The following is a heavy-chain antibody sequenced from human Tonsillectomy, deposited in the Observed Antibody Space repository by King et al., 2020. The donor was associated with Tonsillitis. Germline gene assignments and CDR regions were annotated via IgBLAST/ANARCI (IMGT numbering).Heavy chain of an antibody. J-gene: IGHJ3*02. D-gene: IGHD4-23*01. Sequence: EVQLVESGGGVVRPGGSLRLSCAASGFTFGDYGMSWVRQAPGKGLEWVSGINWNGGSTVYADSVTGRFTISRDNAKNSLYRQMNSLRAEDTALYYCARRGYGGNSGSLDIWGPGTIVTVSS. V-gene: IGHV3-20*04. CDR3: ARRGYGGNSGSLDI. CDR1: GFTFGDYG. CDR2: INWNGGST.